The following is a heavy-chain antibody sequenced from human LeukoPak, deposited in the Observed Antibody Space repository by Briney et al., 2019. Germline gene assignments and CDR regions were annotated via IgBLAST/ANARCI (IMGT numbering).Heavy chain of an antibody. D-gene: IGHD6-19*01. Sequence: SQTLSLTCTVSGGSISSYYWSWIRQPPGKGLEWVGYIYYSGSTNYNPSLKSRVTISVDTSKNQFSLKLSSVTAADTAVYYCARHRRIAGAGAYYYYGMDVWGQGTTVTVSS. J-gene: IGHJ6*02. CDR1: GGSISSYY. CDR3: ARHRRIAGAGAYYYYGMDV. V-gene: IGHV4-59*08. CDR2: IYYSGST.